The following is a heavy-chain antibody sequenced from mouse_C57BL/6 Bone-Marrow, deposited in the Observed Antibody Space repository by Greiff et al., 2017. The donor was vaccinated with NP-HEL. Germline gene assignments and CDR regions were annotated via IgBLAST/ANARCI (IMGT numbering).Heavy chain of an antibody. CDR3: ARLYSNYWYFDV. Sequence: DVHLVESGGGLVQPGESLKLSCESNEYEFPSHDMSWVRKTPEKRLELVAAISSDGGSTYYPDTMERRFIISRDNTKKTLYLQMSSLRSEDTALYYCARLYSNYWYFDVWGTGTTVTVSS. J-gene: IGHJ1*03. V-gene: IGHV5-2*01. D-gene: IGHD2-5*01. CDR1: EYEFPSHD. CDR2: ISSDGGST.